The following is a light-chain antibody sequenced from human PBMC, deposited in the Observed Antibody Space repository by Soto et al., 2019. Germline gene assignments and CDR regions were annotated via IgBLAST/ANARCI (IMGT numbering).Light chain of an antibody. CDR2: AAS. J-gene: IGKJ5*01. Sequence: DIQLTQSPSFLSASVGDRVTITCRASQGISSYLAWYQQKPGKAPKFLIYAASTLQSGVPSRFSGSGSGTEFTLTISSLQPEEFATDYCQQLNSYAPSITFGQGTRLESK. CDR3: QQLNSYAPSIT. V-gene: IGKV1-9*01. CDR1: QGISSY.